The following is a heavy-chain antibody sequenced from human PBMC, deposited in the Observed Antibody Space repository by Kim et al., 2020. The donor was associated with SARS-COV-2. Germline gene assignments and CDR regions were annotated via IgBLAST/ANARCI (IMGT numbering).Heavy chain of an antibody. CDR1: GYTFTSYA. D-gene: IGHD3-9*01. J-gene: IGHJ5*02. CDR3: ARDDDYDIPHGYWFDP. Sequence: ASVKVSCKASGYTFTSYAMNWVRQAPGQGLEWMGWINTNTGNPTYAQGFTGRFVFSLHTSVSTAYLQISSLKAEDTAVYYCARDDDYDIPHGYWFDPWGQGTLVTVSS. CDR2: INTNTGNP. V-gene: IGHV7-4-1*02.